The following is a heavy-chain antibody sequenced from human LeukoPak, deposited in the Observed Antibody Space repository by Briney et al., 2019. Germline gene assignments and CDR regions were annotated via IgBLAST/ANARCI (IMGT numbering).Heavy chain of an antibody. Sequence: SETLSLTCSVSGGSIRSAAYYWSWIRQPPGKGLEWIGYIYYSGSTYHNPSLKSRVTISVDTSKNQFSLKLSSVTAADTAVYYCARESFWLPKYYYGMDVWGQGTTVTVSS. CDR2: IYYSGST. V-gene: IGHV4-31*03. J-gene: IGHJ6*02. D-gene: IGHD3-16*01. CDR3: ARESFWLPKYYYGMDV. CDR1: GGSIRSAAYY.